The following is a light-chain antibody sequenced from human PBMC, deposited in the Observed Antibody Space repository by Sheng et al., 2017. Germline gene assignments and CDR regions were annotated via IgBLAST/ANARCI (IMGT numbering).Light chain of an antibody. J-gene: IGLJ2*01. Sequence: QSVLTQPPSVSGAPGQRVTISCTGSSSNIGAGYDVHWYQQLPGTAPKLLIYGNSNRPSGVPDRFSGSKSGTSASLAITGLQAEDEADYYCQSYDSSRELVRGVGGG. CDR2: GNS. CDR1: SSNIGAGYD. CDR3: QSYDSSRELVRG. V-gene: IGLV1-40*01.